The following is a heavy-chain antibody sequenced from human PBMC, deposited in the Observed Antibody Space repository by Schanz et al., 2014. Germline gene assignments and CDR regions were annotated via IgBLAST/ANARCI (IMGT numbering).Heavy chain of an antibody. J-gene: IGHJ4*02. CDR1: EYSFTSYS. Sequence: QVQLVQSGAELKKPGASVKVSCKASEYSFTSYSMHWVRQAPGQRLEWMGWINTGSGDTKYSQNFQGRVTITRDTSASTAYMELSSLRSEDTAVYSCARGIGGYGANNYFDYWGQGTLVTVSS. V-gene: IGHV1-3*04. CDR3: ARGIGGYGANNYFDY. CDR2: INTGSGDT. D-gene: IGHD5-12*01.